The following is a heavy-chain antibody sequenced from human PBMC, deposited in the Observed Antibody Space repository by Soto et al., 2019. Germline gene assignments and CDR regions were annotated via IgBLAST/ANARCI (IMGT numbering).Heavy chain of an antibody. CDR3: ATETRLPYYYDSSGFRY. J-gene: IGHJ4*02. Sequence: ASVKVSCKVSGYTLTELSMHWVRQAPGKGFEWMGVFDPEDGETIYAQKFQGRVTMTEDTSTDTAYMELSSLRSEDTAVYYCATETRLPYYYDSSGFRYWGQGTRVTVSS. D-gene: IGHD3-22*01. V-gene: IGHV1-24*01. CDR1: GYTLTELS. CDR2: FDPEDGET.